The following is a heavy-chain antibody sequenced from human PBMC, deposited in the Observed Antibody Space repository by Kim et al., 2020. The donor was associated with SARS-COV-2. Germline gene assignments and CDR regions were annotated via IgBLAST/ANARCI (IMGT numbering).Heavy chain of an antibody. CDR2: ISAYNGNT. J-gene: IGHJ4*02. V-gene: IGHV1-18*01. Sequence: ASVKVSCKASGYTFTSYGISWVRQAPGQGLEWMGWISAYNGNTNYAQKLQGRVTMTTDTSTSTAYMELRSLRSDDTAVYYCARGPYYDILTGYYTRGCFDYWGQGTLVTVSS. D-gene: IGHD3-9*01. CDR1: GYTFTSYG. CDR3: ARGPYYDILTGYYTRGCFDY.